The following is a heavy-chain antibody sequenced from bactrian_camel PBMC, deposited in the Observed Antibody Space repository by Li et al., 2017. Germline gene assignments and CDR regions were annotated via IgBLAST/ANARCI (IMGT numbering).Heavy chain of an antibody. CDR1: GYTASPYC. Sequence: HVQLVESGGDSVQAGGSLRLSCRVSGYTASPYCLGWFRQVPGKGREGVASIDGEGVTRYADSIKGRFTISKDNAKNTLYLQMNNLKPEDTATYYCAAPKGNGGFCHARISDGDFAYWGLGTQVTVS. D-gene: IGHD2*01. V-gene: IGHV3S26*01. CDR2: SIDGEGVT. J-gene: IGHJ6*01. CDR3: AAPKGNGGFCHARISDGDFAY.